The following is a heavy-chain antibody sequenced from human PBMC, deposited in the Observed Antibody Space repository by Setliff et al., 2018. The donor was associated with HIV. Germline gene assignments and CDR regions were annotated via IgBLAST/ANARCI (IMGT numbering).Heavy chain of an antibody. J-gene: IGHJ3*02. Sequence: GESLKISCKGSGYSFTTYWIGWVRQMPGKGLEWMGIIYPCDSDTKYSPSFQGRVTISADKSISTAYLQWSSLKASDTAMYYCARHRDYNFLTGRNDALDIWGQGTMVTVSS. V-gene: IGHV5-51*01. CDR1: GYSFTTYW. D-gene: IGHD3-9*01. CDR2: IYPCDSDT. CDR3: ARHRDYNFLTGRNDALDI.